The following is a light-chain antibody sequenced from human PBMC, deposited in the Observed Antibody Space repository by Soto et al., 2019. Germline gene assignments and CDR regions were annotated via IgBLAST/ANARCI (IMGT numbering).Light chain of an antibody. V-gene: IGKV4-1*01. J-gene: IGKJ1*01. Sequence: DIVMTQSPDSLAVSLGERATINCKSSQSVLYSSNNKNYLTWYQQKPGQSPKLLLYWASTRESGVPDRFSGSGSGTDFTPSISSLQAEDVAVYFCQQYSNPPWTFGQGTKVEIK. CDR2: WAS. CDR1: QSVLYSSNNKNY. CDR3: QQYSNPPWT.